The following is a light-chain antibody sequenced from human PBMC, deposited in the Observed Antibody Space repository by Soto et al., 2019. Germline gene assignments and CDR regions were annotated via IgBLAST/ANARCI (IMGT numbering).Light chain of an antibody. CDR3: TSYTTSSTQV. Sequence: QSALTQPASVSGSPGQSITISCTGTSSDIGGYNYVSWYQHHPGKAPKLMIYEVTNRPSGVSNRFSASKSGNTASLTISGLQAEDEADYYCTSYTTSSTQVFGTGTKLTV. V-gene: IGLV2-14*01. CDR2: EVT. CDR1: SSDIGGYNY. J-gene: IGLJ1*01.